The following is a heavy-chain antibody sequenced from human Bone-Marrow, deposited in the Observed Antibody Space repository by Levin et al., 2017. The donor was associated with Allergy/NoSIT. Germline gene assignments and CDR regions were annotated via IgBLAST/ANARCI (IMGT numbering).Heavy chain of an antibody. J-gene: IGHJ4*02. D-gene: IGHD6-19*01. Sequence: ASVKVSCKVSGHTLTDLSIHWVRQAPGKGPQWMGGFDPEEGETIFAQTFQGRVTMSEDTSTDTAYLELNSLTSDDTAMYFCTTALTSVAVDSFDYWGQGTLITVSS. CDR3: TTALTSVAVDSFDY. V-gene: IGHV1-24*01. CDR2: FDPEEGET. CDR1: GHTLTDLS.